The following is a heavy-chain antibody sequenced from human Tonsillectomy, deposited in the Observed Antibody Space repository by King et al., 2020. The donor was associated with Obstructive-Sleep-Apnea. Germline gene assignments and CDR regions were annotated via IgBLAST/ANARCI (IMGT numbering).Heavy chain of an antibody. CDR3: ARGTTGADC. CDR1: GYTFGSFV. Sequence: VQLVESGAEVKKPGASVKVSCKASGYTFGSFVINWVRQATGQGLEWMGWMNPNSGDTGYAQKFQGRVTMTRDTSISTAYMGLGSLRSEDTAVYFCARGTTGADCWGQGTLVTVSS. CDR2: MNPNSGDT. D-gene: IGHD1-1*01. V-gene: IGHV1-8*01. J-gene: IGHJ4*02.